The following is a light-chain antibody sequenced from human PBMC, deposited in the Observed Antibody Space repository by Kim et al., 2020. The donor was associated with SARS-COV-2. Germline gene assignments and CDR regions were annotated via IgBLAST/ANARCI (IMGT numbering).Light chain of an antibody. CDR2: EDD. J-gene: IGLJ3*02. CDR1: SGSIADNH. V-gene: IGLV6-57*03. CDR3: QSYDTDNQGV. Sequence: KTVTISCTRSSGSIADNHVQWYQQRPGSAPANVMFEDDQRPSGVPDRFSGSIDSSSNSASLTISGLRTEDEADYYCQSYDTDNQGVFGGGTKLTVL.